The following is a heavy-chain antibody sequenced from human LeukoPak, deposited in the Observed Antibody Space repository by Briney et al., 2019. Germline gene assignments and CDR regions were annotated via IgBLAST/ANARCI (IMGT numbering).Heavy chain of an antibody. Sequence: GGSLRLSCAASGFTFSSYAMNWVRQAPGKGLEWASAISGSDGSTYYADSVKGRFTISRDNSKNTLYLQMNSLRAEDTAVYYCARDLSGTYYYYMDVWGKGTTVTVSS. CDR2: ISGSDGST. V-gene: IGHV3-23*01. CDR3: ARDLSGTYYYYMDV. D-gene: IGHD3-3*01. CDR1: GFTFSSYA. J-gene: IGHJ6*03.